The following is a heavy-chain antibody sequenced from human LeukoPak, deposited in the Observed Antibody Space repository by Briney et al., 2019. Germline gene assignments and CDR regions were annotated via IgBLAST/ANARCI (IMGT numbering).Heavy chain of an antibody. D-gene: IGHD2-15*01. CDR3: ARARGWQPNYYYYYMDV. CDR1: GFTFNSYA. V-gene: IGHV3-33*07. CDR2: IWYDGSNK. J-gene: IGHJ6*03. Sequence: GGSLRLSCIPSGFTFNSYAMFWVRQAPGKGLEGVSLIWYDGSNKYYADSVKGRFTISRDNSKNTLFLQMSSLRAEDTAVYYCARARGWQPNYYYYYMDVWGTGTTVTVSS.